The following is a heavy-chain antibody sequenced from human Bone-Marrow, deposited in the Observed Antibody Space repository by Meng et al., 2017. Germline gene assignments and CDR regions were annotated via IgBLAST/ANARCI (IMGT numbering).Heavy chain of an antibody. CDR1: GASISSSHW. CDR2: IYHDGST. J-gene: IGHJ5*02. D-gene: IGHD3-3*01. Sequence: QVQLRESGPGIVKPSGTLSLSCAVYGASISSSHWWGWVRQPPGKGLEWIGEIYHDGSTNYTPSLKSRVTISVDKSKNQFSLKLSSVTAADTAVYYCARAAYDIWSGYAPWGQGSLVTVSS. CDR3: ARAAYDIWSGYAP. V-gene: IGHV4-4*02.